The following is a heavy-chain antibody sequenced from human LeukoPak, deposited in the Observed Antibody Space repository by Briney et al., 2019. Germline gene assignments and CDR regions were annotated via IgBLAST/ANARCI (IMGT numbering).Heavy chain of an antibody. D-gene: IGHD7-27*01. V-gene: IGHV3-74*01. CDR3: AKDRSWGMNSAEY. CDR1: GFTFRKYW. J-gene: IGHJ4*02. CDR2: INPDDGST. Sequence: GSLRLSCAASGFTFRKYWLHWVRQAPGKGLVWVSRINPDDGSTSYADSVKGRFTISRDNSNNTLYLQMNSLRPEDTAVYFCAKDRSWGMNSAEYWGQGTLVTVSS.